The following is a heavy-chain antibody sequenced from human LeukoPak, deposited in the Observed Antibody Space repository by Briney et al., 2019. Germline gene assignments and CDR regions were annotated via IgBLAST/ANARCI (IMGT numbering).Heavy chain of an antibody. V-gene: IGHV3-30*04. Sequence: GGSLRLSCAASGFTFTSYSMDWVRQAPGKGLEWVAVVSYDGRNKYYADSVKGRFTISRDNSKNTLYLQMNSLRAEDTAVYYCASGLDDSYYYGMDVWGQGTTVTVSS. J-gene: IGHJ6*02. CDR2: VSYDGRNK. CDR3: ASGLDDSYYYGMDV. CDR1: GFTFTSYS. D-gene: IGHD3/OR15-3a*01.